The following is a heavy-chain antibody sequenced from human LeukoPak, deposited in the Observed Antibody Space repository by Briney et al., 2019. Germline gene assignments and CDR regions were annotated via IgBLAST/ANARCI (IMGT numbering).Heavy chain of an antibody. J-gene: IGHJ6*03. CDR3: ARTTEGGYTYDYFYYYYMDV. V-gene: IGHV4-61*05. CDR2: IYYSGST. Sequence: SETLSLTCAVSGVSIGGSGHYWGWIRQPPGKGLEWIGYIYYSGSTNYNPSLKSRVTISVDMSKNQFSLKLSSVTAADTAVYYCARTTEGGYTYDYFYYYYMDVWGKGTTVTISS. CDR1: GVSIGGSGHY. D-gene: IGHD5-18*01.